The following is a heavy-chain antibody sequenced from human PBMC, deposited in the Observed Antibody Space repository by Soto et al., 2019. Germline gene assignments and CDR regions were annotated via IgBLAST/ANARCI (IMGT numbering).Heavy chain of an antibody. CDR3: ARDFDSSGYYYSLPDYYGMDV. J-gene: IGHJ6*02. Sequence: ASVKVSCKASGYTFTTHAMHWVRQAPGQRLEWMGWINAGNGNTKYSRNFQDRVTFTRDTSASTAYMELRSLRSEDTAVYYCARDFDSSGYYYSLPDYYGMDVWGQGTTVTVSS. CDR1: GYTFTTHA. CDR2: INAGNGNT. D-gene: IGHD3-22*01. V-gene: IGHV1-3*01.